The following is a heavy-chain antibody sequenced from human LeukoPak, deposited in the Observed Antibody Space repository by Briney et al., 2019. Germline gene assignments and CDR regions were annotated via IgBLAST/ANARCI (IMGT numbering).Heavy chain of an antibody. CDR3: ARDSCSLSSCPFFGY. CDR2: INPNSGGT. CDR1: GYTFANSG. Sequence: ASVKVSCKASGYTFANSGFSWVRQAPGQGLEWMGWINPNSGGTNYAQKFQGRVTMTRDTSITTAYMELSSLISDDTAVYYCARDSCSLSSCPFFGYWGQGILLTVSS. V-gene: IGHV1-2*02. D-gene: IGHD2-2*01. J-gene: IGHJ4*02.